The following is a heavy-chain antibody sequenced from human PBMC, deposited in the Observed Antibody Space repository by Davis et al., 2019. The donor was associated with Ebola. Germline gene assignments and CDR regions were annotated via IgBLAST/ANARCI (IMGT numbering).Heavy chain of an antibody. CDR1: GYTFTSYY. Sequence: ASVKVSCKASGYTFTSYYMHWVRQAPGQGLEWMGIINPSGGSTSYAQKFQGRVTMTRDTSTSTVYMELSSLRSEDTAVYYCVRDRGYNWNCVDAFDIWGQGTMVTVSS. D-gene: IGHD1-7*01. CDR3: VRDRGYNWNCVDAFDI. J-gene: IGHJ3*02. CDR2: INPSGGST. V-gene: IGHV1-46*01.